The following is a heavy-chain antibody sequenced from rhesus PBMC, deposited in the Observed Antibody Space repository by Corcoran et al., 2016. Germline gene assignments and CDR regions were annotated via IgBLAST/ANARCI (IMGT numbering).Heavy chain of an antibody. D-gene: IGHD2-15*01. V-gene: IGHV4-127*01. CDR1: GYSISSAYG. CDR2: IGGSRGST. Sequence: QVQLQESGPGLVKPSETLSLSCDVSGYSISSAYGWNWIRQPPGKGLEWIGYIGGSRGSTDYNAALKRRVTISKDTSKNQFSLTLSSVTAADTAVYHCARVNTYHAFDFWGQGLRVTVAS. J-gene: IGHJ3*01. CDR3: ARVNTYHAFDF.